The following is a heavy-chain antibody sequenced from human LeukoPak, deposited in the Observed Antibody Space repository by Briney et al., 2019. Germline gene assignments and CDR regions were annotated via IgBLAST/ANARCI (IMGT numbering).Heavy chain of an antibody. Sequence: PGGSLRLSCAASGFTFGNYWMSWVRQAPGKGLEWVSAISGSGGSTYYGDSVKGRFTISRDNSKNTLYLQMNSLRAEDTAVYYCAKYSNGGPQDYWGQGTLVTVSP. CDR1: GFTFGNYW. D-gene: IGHD2-21*01. CDR2: ISGSGGST. J-gene: IGHJ4*02. V-gene: IGHV3-23*01. CDR3: AKYSNGGPQDY.